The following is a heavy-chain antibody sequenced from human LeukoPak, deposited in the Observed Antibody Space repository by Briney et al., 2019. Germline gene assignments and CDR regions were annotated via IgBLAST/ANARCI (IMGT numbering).Heavy chain of an antibody. D-gene: IGHD3-10*01. CDR3: ARLLWFGENRVDYYGMDV. CDR1: GGSFSGYY. CDR2: INHSGST. J-gene: IGHJ6*02. Sequence: SETLSLTCAVYGGSFSGYYWSWIRQPPGKGLEWIGEINHSGSTTYNPSLKSRVTISVDTSKNQFSLKLSSVTAADTAVYYCARLLWFGENRVDYYGMDVWGQGTTVTVSS. V-gene: IGHV4-34*01.